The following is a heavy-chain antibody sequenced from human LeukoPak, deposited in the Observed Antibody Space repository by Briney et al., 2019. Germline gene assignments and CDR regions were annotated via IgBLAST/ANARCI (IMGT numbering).Heavy chain of an antibody. V-gene: IGHV4-39*01. CDR3: ARHRGSSSLFDY. Sequence: SETLSLTCTVSGGSISSSDYYWDWIRQPPGMGLEYIGSIYYSGSTYYNPSLKSRVTISVDTSKNQFSLKLSSVTAADTAVYYCARHRGSSSLFDYWGQGTLVTVSS. CDR2: IYYSGST. CDR1: GGSISSSDYY. J-gene: IGHJ4*02. D-gene: IGHD6-6*01.